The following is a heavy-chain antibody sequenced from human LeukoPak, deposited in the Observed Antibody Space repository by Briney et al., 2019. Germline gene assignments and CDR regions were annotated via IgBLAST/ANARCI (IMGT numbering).Heavy chain of an antibody. J-gene: IGHJ5*02. CDR3: ARNLAGFDP. CDR1: GGSINSHY. CDR2: IYYSGST. V-gene: IGHV4-59*11. D-gene: IGHD1-14*01. Sequence: SETLSLTCTASGGSINSHYWSWIRQPPGKGLEWIGYIYYSGSTNYNPSLKSRVTISVDTSKNQFSLKLSSVTAADTAVYYCARNLAGFDPWGQGTLVTVSS.